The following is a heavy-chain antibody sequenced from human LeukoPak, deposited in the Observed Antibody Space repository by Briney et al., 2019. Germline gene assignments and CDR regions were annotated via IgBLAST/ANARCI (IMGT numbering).Heavy chain of an antibody. CDR2: IYYSGST. CDR3: ARRGVGSTLDY. J-gene: IGHJ4*02. V-gene: IGHV4-59*08. Sequence: SETLSLTCTVSGGSISSYYWSWIRQPPGKGLEWIGYIYYSGSTNYNPSLKSRVTISVGTSKNQFSLKLSSVTAADTAVYYCARRGVGSTLDYWGQGTLVTVYS. CDR1: GGSISSYY. D-gene: IGHD2-8*02.